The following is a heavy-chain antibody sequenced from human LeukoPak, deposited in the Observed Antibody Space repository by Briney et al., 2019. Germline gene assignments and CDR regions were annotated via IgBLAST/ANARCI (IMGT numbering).Heavy chain of an antibody. CDR2: ISYDGSNK. D-gene: IGHD3-10*01. V-gene: IGHV3-30-3*01. Sequence: GGSLRLSCAASGFTFSSYAMHWVRQAPGKGLEWVAVISYDGSNKYYADSVKGRFTISRDNSKNTLYLQMNSLRAEDTAVYYCARSLSGFDYWGQGTLATVSS. J-gene: IGHJ4*02. CDR3: ARSLSGFDY. CDR1: GFTFSSYA.